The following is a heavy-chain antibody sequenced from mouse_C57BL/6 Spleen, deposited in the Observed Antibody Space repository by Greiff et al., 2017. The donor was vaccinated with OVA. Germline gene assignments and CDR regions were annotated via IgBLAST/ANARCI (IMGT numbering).Heavy chain of an antibody. CDR1: GYTFTSYG. CDR2: IYPRSGNT. Sequence: QVQPQQSGAELARPGASVKLSCKASGYTFTSYGISWVKQRTGQGLEWIGEIYPRSGNTYYNEKFKGKATLTADKSSSTAYMELRSLTSEDSAVYFCARYYGSSPYAMDYWGQGTSVTVSS. J-gene: IGHJ4*01. D-gene: IGHD1-1*01. CDR3: ARYYGSSPYAMDY. V-gene: IGHV1-81*01.